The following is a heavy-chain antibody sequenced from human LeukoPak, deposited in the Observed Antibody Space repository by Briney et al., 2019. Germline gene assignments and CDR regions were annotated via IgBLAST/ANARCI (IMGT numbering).Heavy chain of an antibody. J-gene: IGHJ3*02. CDR1: GGSISSGDYY. V-gene: IGHV4-31*03. CDR2: IYYSGST. Sequence: SETLSLTCTVSGGSISSGDYYWNWIRQHPGKGLEWIGYIYYSGSTYYNPPLKGRVTISVDTSKNQFSLKLSSVTAADTAVYYCARDLLYYDTSAYYPPGAFDIWGQGTMVTVSS. CDR3: ARDLLYYDTSAYYPPGAFDI. D-gene: IGHD3-22*01.